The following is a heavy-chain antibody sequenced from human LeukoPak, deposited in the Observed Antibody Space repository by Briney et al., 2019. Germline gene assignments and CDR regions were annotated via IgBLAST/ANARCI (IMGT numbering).Heavy chain of an antibody. CDR1: GGSLSSYY. CDR2: IYYSGST. V-gene: IGHV4-59*01. D-gene: IGHD5-12*01. CDR3: ARGVGVVASIDY. J-gene: IGHJ4*02. Sequence: SETLSLTCTVSGGSLSSYYWSWVRQPPGKGLEWIGYIYYSGSTNYNPSLKSRVTISVDTSKNQFSLKLNSVTAADTAMYYCARGVGVVASIDYWGQGTLVTVSS.